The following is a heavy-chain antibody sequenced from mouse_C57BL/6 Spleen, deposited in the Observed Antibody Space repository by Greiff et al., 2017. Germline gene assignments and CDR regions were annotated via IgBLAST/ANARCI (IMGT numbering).Heavy chain of an antibody. J-gene: IGHJ3*01. CDR2: LSNGGGST. CDR3: ARSIYDGYYPFAY. Sequence: EVKVVESGGGLVQPGGSLKLSCAASGFTFSDYYMYWVRQTPEKRLEWVAYLSNGGGSTYYPDTVKGRFTISRDNAKNTLYLQMSRLKSEDTAMYYCARSIYDGYYPFAYWGQGTLVTVSA. CDR1: GFTFSDYY. D-gene: IGHD2-3*01. V-gene: IGHV5-12*01.